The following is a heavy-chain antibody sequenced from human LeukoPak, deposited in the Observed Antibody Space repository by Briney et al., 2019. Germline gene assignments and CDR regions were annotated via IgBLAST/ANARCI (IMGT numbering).Heavy chain of an antibody. CDR3: ARRGDP. V-gene: IGHV4-34*01. CDR1: GGSFSGYY. CDR2: INHSGST. J-gene: IGHJ5*02. Sequence: SETLSLTCAVYGGSFSGYYWSWIRQPPGKGLEWIGEINHSGSTNYNPSLKSRVTISVDTSKNQFSLKLSSVTAADTAVYYYARRGDPWGQGTLVTVSS.